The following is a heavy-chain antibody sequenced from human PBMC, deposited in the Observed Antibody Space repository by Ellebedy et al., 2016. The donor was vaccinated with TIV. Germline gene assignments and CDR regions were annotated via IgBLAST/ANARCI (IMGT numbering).Heavy chain of an antibody. V-gene: IGHV3-74*01. CDR1: GFTFRNDW. D-gene: IGHD3-22*01. J-gene: IGHJ4*02. Sequence: GESLKISXAASGFTFRNDWMHWVRQAPGKGLVWVSRINSDGSSTTYADSVKGRFTISRDNAKNSLYLQMNSLRAEDTAVYYCVRDSGYYHISGYPPYYFEYWGQGTLVTVSS. CDR3: VRDSGYYHISGYPPYYFEY. CDR2: INSDGSST.